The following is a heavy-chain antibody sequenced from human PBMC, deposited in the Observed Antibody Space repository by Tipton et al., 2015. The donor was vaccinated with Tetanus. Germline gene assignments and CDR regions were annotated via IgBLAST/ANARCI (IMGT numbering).Heavy chain of an antibody. J-gene: IGHJ4*02. Sequence: SLRLSCAASGFIFSSYGIHWVRQAPGKGLEWVAVSWYDGTDQYYADSVKGRFTLSRDNSKNTLYLQMNSLRAEDTALYYCAREADCSGGSCFSGDLDNWGQGTQVTASS. CDR1: GFIFSSYG. CDR2: SWYDGTDQ. V-gene: IGHV3-33*01. D-gene: IGHD2-15*01. CDR3: AREADCSGGSCFSGDLDN.